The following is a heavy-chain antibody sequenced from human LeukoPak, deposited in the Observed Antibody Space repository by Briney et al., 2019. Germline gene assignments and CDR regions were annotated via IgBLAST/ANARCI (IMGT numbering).Heavy chain of an antibody. CDR3: ARDGARQGAYFDY. D-gene: IGHD6-6*01. Sequence: GGSLRLSCAASGFTFSSYSMNWVRQAPGKGLEWVSSISSSSSSYIYYADSVKGRFTISRDNAKNSLYLQMNSLRAEDTAVYYCARDGARQGAYFDYWGQGTLVTVSS. CDR1: GFTFSSYS. J-gene: IGHJ4*02. V-gene: IGHV3-21*01. CDR2: ISSSSSSYI.